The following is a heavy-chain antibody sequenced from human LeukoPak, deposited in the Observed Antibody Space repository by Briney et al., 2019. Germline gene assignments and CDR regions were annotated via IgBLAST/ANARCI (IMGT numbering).Heavy chain of an antibody. CDR3: ARDRLWFGEYVDY. J-gene: IGHJ4*02. CDR2: INPNSGGT. CDR1: GYTFAGYY. V-gene: IGHV1-2*02. Sequence: GASVKVSCKASGYTFAGYYMHWVRQAHGQGLEWMGWINPNSGGTNYAQKFQGRVTMTRDTSISTAYMELSRLRSDDTAVYYCARDRLWFGEYVDYWGQGTLVTVSS. D-gene: IGHD3-10*01.